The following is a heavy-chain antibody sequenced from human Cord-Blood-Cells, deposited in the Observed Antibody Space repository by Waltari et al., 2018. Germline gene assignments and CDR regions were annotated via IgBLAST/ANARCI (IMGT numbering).Heavy chain of an antibody. CDR3: ANIFQLGYCSGCSCYYFDY. D-gene: IGHD2-15*01. CDR1: GFTFSSYA. CDR2: ISYDGSNK. J-gene: IGHJ4*02. V-gene: IGHV3-30-3*01. Sequence: QVQLVESGGGVVQPGRSLRLSCAASGFTFSSYAMHWVRQAPGKGLEWVAVISYDGSNKYYADSVKGRFTISRDNSKNTLYLQMNSLRAEDTAVYYCANIFQLGYCSGCSCYYFDYWGQGTLVTVSS.